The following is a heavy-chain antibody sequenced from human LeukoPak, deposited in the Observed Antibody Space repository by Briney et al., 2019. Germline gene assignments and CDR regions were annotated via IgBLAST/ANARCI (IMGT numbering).Heavy chain of an antibody. CDR3: ARVCGGDCLDAFDI. V-gene: IGHV4-59*01. J-gene: IGHJ3*02. CDR2: IYYSGST. Sequence: SETLSLTCTVSGGSISSYYWSWLRQPPGEGLEWIGYIYYSGSTNYNPSLRSRVTISVDTSKNQFSLKLSSVTAADTAVYYCARVCGGDCLDAFDIWGQGAMVTVSS. CDR1: GGSISSYY. D-gene: IGHD2-21*01.